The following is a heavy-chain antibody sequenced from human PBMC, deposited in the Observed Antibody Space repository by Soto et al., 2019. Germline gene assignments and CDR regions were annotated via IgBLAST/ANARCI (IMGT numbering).Heavy chain of an antibody. CDR2: INPNSGGT. CDR1: GYTFTGYY. Sequence: ASVKVSCKASGYTFTGYYMHWVRQAPGQGLEWMGWINPNSGGTNYAQKFQGRVTMTRDTSISTAYTELSRLRSDDTAVYYCAVLGYCSGGSCYLARYYYYGMDVWGQGTTVTVSS. J-gene: IGHJ6*02. V-gene: IGHV1-2*02. CDR3: AVLGYCSGGSCYLARYYYYGMDV. D-gene: IGHD2-15*01.